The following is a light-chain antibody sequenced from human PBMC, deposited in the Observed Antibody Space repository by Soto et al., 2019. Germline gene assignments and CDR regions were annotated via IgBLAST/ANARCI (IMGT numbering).Light chain of an antibody. J-gene: IGKJ1*01. V-gene: IGKV1-5*01. CDR3: QHYSLYSTWT. CDR2: DAS. Sequence: DIHMTQSPSSLSVSVGDRVTITCRTSQNINAWLAWYQQRPVQAPKLXIYDASTVQSGVPSRFSGSGSGTELTLTISSLQPDDSATYYCQHYSLYSTWTFGQGTKVDIK. CDR1: QNINAW.